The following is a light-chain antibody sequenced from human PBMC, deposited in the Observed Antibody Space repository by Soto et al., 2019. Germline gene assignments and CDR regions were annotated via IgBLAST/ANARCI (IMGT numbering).Light chain of an antibody. J-gene: IGKJ1*01. CDR2: AAS. CDR3: QQYNSYSRT. CDR1: QGISSY. Sequence: IQLTQSPSSLSASVGDRVTITCRASQGISSYLAWYQQKPGKAPKLLIYAASSLQSGVPSRFSGSGSGTEFTLTISSLQPDDFATYYCQQYNSYSRTFGQGTKVDIK. V-gene: IGKV1-9*01.